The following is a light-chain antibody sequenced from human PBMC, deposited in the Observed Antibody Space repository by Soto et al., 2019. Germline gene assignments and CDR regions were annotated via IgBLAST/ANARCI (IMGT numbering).Light chain of an antibody. Sequence: EIVLTQSPATLSLSPGERATLSCRASQSVSSYLAWYQQKPGQAPRLLIYDASNRATGIPARFSGSWSGTDFTLTITTLEPEDFPVYYCQQRSNWPPITFGQGTRLEIK. J-gene: IGKJ5*01. CDR3: QQRSNWPPIT. CDR1: QSVSSY. V-gene: IGKV3-11*01. CDR2: DAS.